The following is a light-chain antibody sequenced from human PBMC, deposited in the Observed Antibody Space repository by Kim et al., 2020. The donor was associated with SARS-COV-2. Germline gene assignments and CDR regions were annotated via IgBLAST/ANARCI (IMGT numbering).Light chain of an antibody. V-gene: IGKV3-11*01. J-gene: IGKJ4*01. Sequence: GESAPLICRASHSVDGGVAWYQQTPGQPPRRQIYDAAIRAAGGPDRFSGSGSGTDFTLTIASLAPEDFAVYYCQQRGSWPPALTIGGGTKVDIK. CDR2: DAA. CDR3: QQRGSWPPALT. CDR1: HSVDGG.